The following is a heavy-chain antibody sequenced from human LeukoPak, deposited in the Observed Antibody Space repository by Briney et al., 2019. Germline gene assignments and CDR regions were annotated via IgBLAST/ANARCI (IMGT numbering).Heavy chain of an antibody. Sequence: GGSLRLSCAASGFTFSSYAMSWVRQAPGKGLEWVSAISGSGGSTYYADSVKGRFTISRDNSKNTLYLQMNSLRAEDTAVYYCAKVRASKGYYYYGMDVWGQGTTVTVSS. J-gene: IGHJ6*02. CDR3: AKVRASKGYYYYGMDV. CDR2: ISGSGGST. CDR1: GFTFSSYA. V-gene: IGHV3-23*01.